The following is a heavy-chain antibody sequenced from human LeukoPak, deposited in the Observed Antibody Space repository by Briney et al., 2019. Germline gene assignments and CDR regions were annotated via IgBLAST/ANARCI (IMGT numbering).Heavy chain of an antibody. J-gene: IGHJ4*02. V-gene: IGHV4-59*01. Sequence: SETLSLTCTVSGGSISSYYWSWIRQPPGKGLEWIGYIYYSGSTNYNPSLKSRVTISVDTSKNQFSLKLSSVTAADTAVYYCARVGCSGGSCYYGYRGQGTLVTVSS. CDR2: IYYSGST. CDR3: ARVGCSGGSCYYGY. CDR1: GGSISSYY. D-gene: IGHD2-15*01.